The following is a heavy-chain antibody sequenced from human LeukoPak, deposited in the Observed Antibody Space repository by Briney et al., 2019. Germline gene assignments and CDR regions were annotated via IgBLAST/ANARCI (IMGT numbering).Heavy chain of an antibody. Sequence: GASVKVSCKASGGTFSSYAISWVRQAPGQGLEWMGRIIPILGIANYAQKFQGRATITADKSTSTAYMELSSLRSEDTAVYYCARDRKYYYDSSGYSTGADPWGQGTLVTVSS. J-gene: IGHJ5*02. CDR1: GGTFSSYA. D-gene: IGHD3-22*01. CDR2: IIPILGIA. CDR3: ARDRKYYYDSSGYSTGADP. V-gene: IGHV1-69*04.